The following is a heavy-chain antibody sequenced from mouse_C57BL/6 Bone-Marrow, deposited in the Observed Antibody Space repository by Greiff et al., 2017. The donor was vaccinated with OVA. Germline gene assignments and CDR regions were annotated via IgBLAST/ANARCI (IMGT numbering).Heavy chain of an antibody. D-gene: IGHD2-2*01. Sequence: QVQLQQPGAELVRPGTSVKLSCKASGYTFTSYWMHWVKQRPEQGLEWSGVIDPSDSYTNYNQKFKGKATLTVDTSSSTAYMQLSSLTSEDSAVYYCAKGLMVTNWYFDVWGTGTTVTVSS. CDR1: GYTFTSYW. CDR2: IDPSDSYT. V-gene: IGHV1-59*01. CDR3: AKGLMVTNWYFDV. J-gene: IGHJ1*03.